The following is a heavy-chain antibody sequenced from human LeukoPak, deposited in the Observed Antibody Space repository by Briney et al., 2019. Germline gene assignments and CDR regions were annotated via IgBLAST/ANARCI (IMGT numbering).Heavy chain of an antibody. CDR3: AKASAWRVDLVATDPNTYYYSYYMDV. J-gene: IGHJ6*03. D-gene: IGHD5-12*01. Sequence: RSGGSLRLSCAASGFTFDDYGMSWVRQAPGKGLEWVSGINWNGGSTGYADSVKGRFTISRDKSKNTLYLQMNSLRAEDTAVYYCAKASAWRVDLVATDPNTYYYSYYMDVWGRGTTVSISS. CDR1: GFTFDDYG. CDR2: INWNGGST. V-gene: IGHV3-20*04.